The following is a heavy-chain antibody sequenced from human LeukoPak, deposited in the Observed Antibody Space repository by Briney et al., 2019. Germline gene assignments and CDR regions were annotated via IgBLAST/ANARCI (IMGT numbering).Heavy chain of an antibody. D-gene: IGHD5-12*01. V-gene: IGHV4-59*11. CDR2: IYYRGST. CDR3: ARRGSRTYSGYDPHWFDP. Sequence: PSETLSLTCTVSGGSIIGHCWSWIRQPPGKGLEWIGNIYYRGSTDYNSSLKSRVTISVDTSKNHFSLKVTSVTAADTAVYFCARRGSRTYSGYDPHWFDPWGQGTLVTVSS. CDR1: GGSIIGHC. J-gene: IGHJ5*02.